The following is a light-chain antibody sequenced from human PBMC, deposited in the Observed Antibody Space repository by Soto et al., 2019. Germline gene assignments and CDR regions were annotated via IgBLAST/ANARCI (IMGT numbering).Light chain of an antibody. Sequence: EIVMTQSPATLSVSPGERATLSCRASQSVSSNLAWYQQKFGQAPRLLIYGASTRATGIPARFSGSGSGTEFTLTISSLQSEDFAVYYCQQYNTWPLTFGQGTRLEI. CDR2: GAS. V-gene: IGKV3-15*01. CDR3: QQYNTWPLT. J-gene: IGKJ5*01. CDR1: QSVSSN.